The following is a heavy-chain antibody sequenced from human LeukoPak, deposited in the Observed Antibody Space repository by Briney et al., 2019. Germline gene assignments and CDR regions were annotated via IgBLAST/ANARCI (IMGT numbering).Heavy chain of an antibody. CDR1: GGSISGYY. V-gene: IGHV4-4*07. Sequence: SETLSLTCTVSGGSISGYYWSWIRQPAGKGLEWIGRIYTSGGTNYHPSLKSRVTMSVDTSKNQFSLKLSSVTAADTAVYDCARSGMVTHAFDIWGQGTMVTVSS. J-gene: IGHJ3*02. CDR3: ARSGMVTHAFDI. CDR2: IYTSGGT. D-gene: IGHD5-18*01.